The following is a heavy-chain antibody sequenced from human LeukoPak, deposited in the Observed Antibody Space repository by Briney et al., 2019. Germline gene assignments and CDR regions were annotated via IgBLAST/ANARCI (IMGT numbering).Heavy chain of an antibody. CDR3: AKERHVVVAATAGIDY. CDR2: VWFDENKK. Sequence: GGSLRLSCEASGFAFHIPMHWVRRTPDKGLEWVAVVWFDENKKDYADSVRGRFTTSRDTPRNTLYLQMDSLRVEDTAVYYCAKERHVVVAATAGIDYWGQGTLVTVSS. CDR1: GFAFHIP. D-gene: IGHD2-15*01. J-gene: IGHJ4*02. V-gene: IGHV3-33*06.